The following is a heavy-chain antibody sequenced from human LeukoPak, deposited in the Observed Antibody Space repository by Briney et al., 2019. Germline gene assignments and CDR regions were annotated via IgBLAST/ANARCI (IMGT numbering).Heavy chain of an antibody. Sequence: QAGGSLRLSCGASGFTFSSYWMSWVRQAPGKGPEWVAMIAYHGNTEYYGDSVKGQFTISRDNSKNTLYLQMDSLRAEDTAVYHCAKDWGSGGWYNYFDPWGQGTLVTVSS. CDR1: GFTFSSYW. D-gene: IGHD6-19*01. CDR2: IAYHGNTE. V-gene: IGHV3-30*18. J-gene: IGHJ5*02. CDR3: AKDWGSGGWYNYFDP.